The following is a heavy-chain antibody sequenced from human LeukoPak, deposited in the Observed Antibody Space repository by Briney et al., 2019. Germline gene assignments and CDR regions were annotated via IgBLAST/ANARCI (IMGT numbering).Heavy chain of an antibody. Sequence: PSETLSLTCTVSGGSISSSSYYWGWIRQPPGKGLEWIESIYYSGSTYYNPSLKSRVTISVDTSKNQFSLKLSSVTAADTAVYYCARSLYYIVAITSAPDYWGQGNLVTVSS. V-gene: IGHV4-39*07. CDR3: ARSLYYIVAITSAPDY. CDR2: IYYSGST. CDR1: GGSISSSSYY. D-gene: IGHD5-12*01. J-gene: IGHJ4*02.